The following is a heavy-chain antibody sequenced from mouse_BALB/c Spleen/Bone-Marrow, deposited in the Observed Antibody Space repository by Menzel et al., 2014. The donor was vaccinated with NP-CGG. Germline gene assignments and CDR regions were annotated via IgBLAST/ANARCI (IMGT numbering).Heavy chain of an antibody. CDR1: GYTFTSYD. Sequence: QVQLQQSGAELVMPGASVKLSCKASGYTFTSYDINWVRQRPEQGLEWIGWIFPGDGSTEYNEKFKGKATLTTDKSSSRAYRQLSRLTSEDSAVYFCARRVYYDYGGGAWFAYWGQGTLVTVSA. CDR2: IFPGDGST. V-gene: IGHV1-85*01. D-gene: IGHD2-4*01. CDR3: ARRVYYDYGGGAWFAY. J-gene: IGHJ3*01.